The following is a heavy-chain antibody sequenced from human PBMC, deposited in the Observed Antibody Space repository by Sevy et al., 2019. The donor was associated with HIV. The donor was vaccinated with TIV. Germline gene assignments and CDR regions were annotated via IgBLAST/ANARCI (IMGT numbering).Heavy chain of an antibody. CDR3: AKDLPPSIYYYGSGGYYNGAFDI. Sequence: SLRLSCAASGFTFDDYAMHWVRQAPGKGLEWVSGISWNSGSIGYADSVKGRFTISRDNAKNSLYLQMNSLRAEDTALYYCAKDLPPSIYYYGSGGYYNGAFDIWGQGTMVTVSS. CDR2: ISWNSGSI. CDR1: GFTFDDYA. D-gene: IGHD3-10*01. J-gene: IGHJ3*02. V-gene: IGHV3-9*01.